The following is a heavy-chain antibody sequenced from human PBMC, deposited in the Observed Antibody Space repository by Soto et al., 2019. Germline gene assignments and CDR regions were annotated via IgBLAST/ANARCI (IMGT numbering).Heavy chain of an antibody. D-gene: IGHD6-13*01. J-gene: IGHJ5*02. CDR1: GYTFTTYA. V-gene: IGHV1-3*01. CDR3: ARGPLAAADWFDP. Sequence: QVQLVQSGAEVKKPGASVKVSCKASGYTFTTYAMHWVRQAPGQRLEWMGWINGGNGNTKYSQKFQGRVTITRDTPASTAYMELSSGRSEDTAVYYCARGPLAAADWFDPWGQGTLVTVSS. CDR2: INGGNGNT.